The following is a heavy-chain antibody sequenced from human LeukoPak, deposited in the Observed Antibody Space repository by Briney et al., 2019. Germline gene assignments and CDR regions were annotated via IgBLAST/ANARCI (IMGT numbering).Heavy chain of an antibody. CDR2: ISGSGGST. Sequence: GGSLRLSCAASGFSFSSYAMTWVRQAPGKGLEWVSAISGSGGSTYYADSVKGRFTISRDNAKNTLYLQMNSLRAEDTAVYYCAKDPGVVPALGYFDYWGQGTLVTVSS. V-gene: IGHV3-23*01. CDR1: GFSFSSYA. D-gene: IGHD2-2*01. CDR3: AKDPGVVPALGYFDY. J-gene: IGHJ4*02.